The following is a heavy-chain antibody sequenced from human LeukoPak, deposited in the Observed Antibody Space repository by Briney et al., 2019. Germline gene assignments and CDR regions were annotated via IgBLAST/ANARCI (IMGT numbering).Heavy chain of an antibody. CDR3: TRYYDPRGIFDH. J-gene: IGHJ4*02. Sequence: GGSLRLSCTVSGFTFGDYAMSWVRQAPGKGLEWVGFIRGRDSGGTTEYAASVKGRFTISREDSKNTAYLHMNSLKPEDTAVYYLTRYYDPRGIFDHWGQGTLVTVSS. V-gene: IGHV3-49*04. CDR1: GFTFGDYA. D-gene: IGHD3-3*01. CDR2: IRGRDSGGTT.